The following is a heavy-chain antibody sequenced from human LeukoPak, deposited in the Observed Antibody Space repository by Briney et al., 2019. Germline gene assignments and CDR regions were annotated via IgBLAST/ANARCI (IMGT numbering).Heavy chain of an antibody. CDR3: ARAHTTYYYDSSGYYFDY. V-gene: IGHV3-33*01. CDR2: IGYDGSNK. J-gene: IGHJ4*02. Sequence: GGSLRLSCAASGFIFSNYAMYWVREAPVKGLEWVALIGYDGSNKSYGDSVKGRFTISRDNSKNTLYLQMTSLRAEDTAVYYCARAHTTYYYDSSGYYFDYWGQGTLVTVSS. CDR1: GFIFSNYA. D-gene: IGHD3-22*01.